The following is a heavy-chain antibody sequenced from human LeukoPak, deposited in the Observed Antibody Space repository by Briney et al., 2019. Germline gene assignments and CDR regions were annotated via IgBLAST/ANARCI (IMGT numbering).Heavy chain of an antibody. J-gene: IGHJ4*02. CDR1: GFTFSSYA. Sequence: PGRSLRLSCAASGFTFSSYAMHWVRQAPGKGLEWVAVISYDGSNKYYADSVKGRFTISRDNSKNTLYLQMNSLRAEDTAVYYCAGAIVVVPAASLDHWGQGTLVTVSS. CDR2: ISYDGSNK. V-gene: IGHV3-30-3*01. D-gene: IGHD2-2*01. CDR3: AGAIVVVPAASLDH.